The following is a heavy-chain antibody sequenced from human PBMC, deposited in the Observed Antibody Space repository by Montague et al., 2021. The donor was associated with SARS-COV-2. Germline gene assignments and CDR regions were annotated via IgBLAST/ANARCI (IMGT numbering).Heavy chain of an antibody. V-gene: IGHV3-23*01. CDR3: AKDPHYDFWGGFYFDY. J-gene: IGHJ4*02. Sequence: SLRLSCAASGFTFSSYAMSWVRQAPGKGLEWVSTISGSGGSTYYADSVKGRFTISRDNSKNTLYLQMNSLRAEDTAVYYCAKDPHYDFWGGFYFDYWGQGTLVTVSS. CDR2: ISGSGGST. CDR1: GFTFSSYA. D-gene: IGHD3-3*01.